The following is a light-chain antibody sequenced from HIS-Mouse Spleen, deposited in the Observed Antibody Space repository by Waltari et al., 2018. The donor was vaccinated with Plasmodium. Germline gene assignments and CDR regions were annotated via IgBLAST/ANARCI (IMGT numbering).Light chain of an antibody. J-gene: IGKJ3*01. CDR1: QSVSSN. CDR2: GAS. Sequence: EIVMTQSPATLSVSPGERATLSCRASQSVSSNLAWYQQKHGQAPRLLIYGASPRATGIPARFSGSGSGTEFTLTISSLQSEDFAVYYCQQYNNWSFTFGPGTKVDIK. V-gene: IGKV3-15*01. CDR3: QQYNNWSFT.